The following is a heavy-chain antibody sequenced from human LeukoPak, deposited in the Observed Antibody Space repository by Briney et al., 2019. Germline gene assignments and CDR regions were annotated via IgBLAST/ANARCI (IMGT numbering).Heavy chain of an antibody. D-gene: IGHD2-8*01. V-gene: IGHV4-30-4*08. CDR2: IYYSGST. CDR1: GGSISSGDYY. J-gene: IGHJ5*02. Sequence: SETLSLTCTVSGGSISSGDYYWNWIRQPPGKGLEWIGYIYYSGSTYYNPSLKSRVTTSVDTSKNQFSLKLSSVTAADTAVYYCARQSGCTNGVCYTDWFDPWGQGTLVTVSS. CDR3: ARQSGCTNGVCYTDWFDP.